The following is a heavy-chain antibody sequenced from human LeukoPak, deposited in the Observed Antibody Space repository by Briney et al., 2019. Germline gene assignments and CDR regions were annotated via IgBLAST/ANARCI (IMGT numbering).Heavy chain of an antibody. J-gene: IGHJ4*02. Sequence: GGSLRLSCEVSGLIFRSYWMSWVRRAPGKGLEWVANINQDGSEKYFVDSVRGRFTISRDNAKNLLHLQMNTLRAEDTAVYYCARERDGRFFDYWGQGTLVTASS. CDR3: ARERDGRFFDY. D-gene: IGHD5-24*01. CDR2: INQDGSEK. CDR1: GLIFRSYW. V-gene: IGHV3-7*01.